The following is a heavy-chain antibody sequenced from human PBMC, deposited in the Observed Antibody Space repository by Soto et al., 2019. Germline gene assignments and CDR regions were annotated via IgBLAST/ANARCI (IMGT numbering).Heavy chain of an antibody. CDR2: IRGGGGGT. D-gene: IGHD6-25*01. CDR3: AKEDSGEHRLSANLG. Sequence: EVQLLESGGGLVQPGGSLRLSCAASGFTFSGYAMSWVRQAPGKGLEWVSGIRGGGGGTYYADSVKGRFTISRDNSKNTLYLQMNSLRAEDTAVYYCAKEDSGEHRLSANLGWGQGTLVTVSS. CDR1: GFTFSGYA. V-gene: IGHV3-23*01. J-gene: IGHJ4*02.